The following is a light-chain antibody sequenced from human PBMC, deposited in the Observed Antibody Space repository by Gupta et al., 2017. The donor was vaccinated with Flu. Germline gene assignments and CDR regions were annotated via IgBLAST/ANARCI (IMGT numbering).Light chain of an antibody. CDR3: QQANSLPLT. Sequence: TITCRASQDVTSWLAWYQQKPGEAPKLLIHAASRLQSGVPSRFSGSGYGTDFTLTISSLQAEDFATYYCQQANSLPLTFGGGTKVEIK. CDR1: QDVTSW. J-gene: IGKJ4*01. CDR2: AAS. V-gene: IGKV1-12*01.